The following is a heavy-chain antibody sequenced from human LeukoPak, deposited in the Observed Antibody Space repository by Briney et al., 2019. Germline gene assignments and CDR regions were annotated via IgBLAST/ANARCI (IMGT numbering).Heavy chain of an antibody. V-gene: IGHV1-18*01. D-gene: IGHD2-2*01. CDR2: ISAYNGNT. CDR1: GYTFTSYG. Sequence: GASVKVSCKASGYTFTSYGISWVRQAPGQGLEWMGWISAYNGNTNYAQKLQGRVTMTTDTSTSTAYMELRSLRSDDTAVYYCARADIVVVPAAPDDAFDIWGQGTMVTVSS. J-gene: IGHJ3*02. CDR3: ARADIVVVPAAPDDAFDI.